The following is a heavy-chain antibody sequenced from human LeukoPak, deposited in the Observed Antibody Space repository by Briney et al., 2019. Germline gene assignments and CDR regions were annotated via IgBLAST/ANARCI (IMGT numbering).Heavy chain of an antibody. CDR1: GDSVSSNSAA. CDR2: TYYGSKWYN. Sequence: SQTLSLTCAISGDSVSSNSAAWNWIRQSPSRGLEWLGRTYYGSKWYNDYAVSVKSRIAINPDTSKNQFSLQLNSVTPEDTAVYFCARASYYDSSGSYRDAFDIWGQGTVVSVSS. J-gene: IGHJ3*02. CDR3: ARASYYDSSGSYRDAFDI. D-gene: IGHD3-22*01. V-gene: IGHV6-1*01.